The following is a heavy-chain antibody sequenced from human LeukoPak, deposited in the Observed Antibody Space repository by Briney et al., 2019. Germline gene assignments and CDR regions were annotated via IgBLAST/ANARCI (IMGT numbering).Heavy chain of an antibody. Sequence: GGSLRLSCAASGFTFSSYAMSWVRQAPGKGLEWVSAISGSGGSTYYADSVKGRFTISRDNSKNTLYLQMNSLRAEDTAVYYCAKNEDWYQLLSSLPYWGQGTLVTVFS. V-gene: IGHV3-23*01. CDR1: GFTFSSYA. CDR2: ISGSGGST. CDR3: AKNEDWYQLLSSLPY. J-gene: IGHJ4*02. D-gene: IGHD2-2*01.